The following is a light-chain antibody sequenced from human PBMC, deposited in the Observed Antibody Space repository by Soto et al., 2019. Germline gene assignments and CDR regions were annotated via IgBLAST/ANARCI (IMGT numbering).Light chain of an antibody. J-gene: IGKJ1*01. CDR3: QQYNNWPRT. CDR2: GAS. CDR1: QSFNSIY. V-gene: IGKV3-20*01. Sequence: EIVLTQSPGTLSLSPGERATLSCRASQSFNSIYLAWYQQKPGQAPRLLIYGASSRATGIPDRFSGSGSGTEFTLTISGLQSEDFAVYYCQQYNNWPRTFGQGTKVDIK.